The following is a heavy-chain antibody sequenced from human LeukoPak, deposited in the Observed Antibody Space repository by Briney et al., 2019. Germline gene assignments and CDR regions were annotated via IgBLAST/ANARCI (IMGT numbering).Heavy chain of an antibody. CDR1: GVTFSDAW. Sequence: GGSLRLSCAASGVTFSDAWMAWVRQAPGKGLEWVGHIKSYTFGATTDYAAPVKGRFTISRDDSEETLYLQMNSLITEDTAVYHCATECYNDCYNYWGQGALVTVSS. J-gene: IGHJ4*02. CDR2: IKSYTFGATT. D-gene: IGHD5-18*01. V-gene: IGHV3-15*01. CDR3: ATECYNDCYNY.